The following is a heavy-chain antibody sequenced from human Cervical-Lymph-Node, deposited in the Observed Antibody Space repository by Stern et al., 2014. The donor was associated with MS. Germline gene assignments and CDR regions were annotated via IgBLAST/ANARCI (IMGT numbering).Heavy chain of an antibody. Sequence: DQLVESGAEVKKPGESLKISCKGSGYIFTNYWIGWVRQMPGKGLEWMGIIYPGDSETRYSPSFQDQVTISADKSISTAYLQWSSLKASDTAMYYCARQGTGTITPFDHWGQGILVTVSS. CDR1: GYIFTNYW. V-gene: IGHV5-51*01. D-gene: IGHD1-14*01. J-gene: IGHJ4*02. CDR2: IYPGDSET. CDR3: ARQGTGTITPFDH.